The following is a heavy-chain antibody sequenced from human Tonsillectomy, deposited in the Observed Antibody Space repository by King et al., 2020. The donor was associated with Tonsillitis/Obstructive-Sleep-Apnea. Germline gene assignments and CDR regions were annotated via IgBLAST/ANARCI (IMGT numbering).Heavy chain of an antibody. CDR2: LSDSGVDT. V-gene: IGHV3-23*04. J-gene: IGHJ2*01. CDR1: GFIFSNSA. Sequence: VQLVESGGGLAQPGGSLRLSCVASGFIFSNSAMGWLRQAPGKGLEWVSVLSDSGVDTYYTDSVKGRFSISRDNSKNTLYLQMNSLRVEDTAVYYCVXRPLPQRHFXLXXRGTLVTVSS. CDR3: VXRPLPQRHFXL. D-gene: IGHD5/OR15-5a*01.